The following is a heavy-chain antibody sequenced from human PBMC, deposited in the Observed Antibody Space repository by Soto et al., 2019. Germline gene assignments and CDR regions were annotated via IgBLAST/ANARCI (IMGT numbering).Heavy chain of an antibody. CDR1: GGSISSGDYY. J-gene: IGHJ4*02. V-gene: IGHV4-30-4*01. CDR2: IYYSGST. D-gene: IGHD1-1*01. Sequence: SETLSLTCTVSGGSISSGDYYWSWIRQPPGKGLEWIGYIYYSGSTYYNPSLKSRVTISVDTSKNQFSLKLSSVTAADTAVYYCDRRYKWNWNRFDYWGQGTLVTVSS. CDR3: DRRYKWNWNRFDY.